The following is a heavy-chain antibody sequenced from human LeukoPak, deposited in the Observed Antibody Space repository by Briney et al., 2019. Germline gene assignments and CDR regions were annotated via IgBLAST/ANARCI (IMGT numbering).Heavy chain of an antibody. CDR3: ARRLDP. CDR1: GGSISSSSYY. J-gene: IGHJ5*02. CDR2: IYYSGST. Sequence: SETLSLTCTVSGGSISSSSYYWGWIRQPPGKGLEWIGSIYYSGSTYYNPSLKSRVSISVDTSKNQFTLKLSSVTAADTAVYYCARRLDPWGQGTLVTVSS. V-gene: IGHV4-39*01.